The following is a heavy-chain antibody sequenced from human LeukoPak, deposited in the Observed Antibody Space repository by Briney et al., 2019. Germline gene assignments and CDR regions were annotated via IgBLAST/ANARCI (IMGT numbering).Heavy chain of an antibody. CDR2: IDTSSSRI. Sequence: GRSLTLSCAASGFTFSSYSTNWVRQAQGKGLEWVSYIDTSSSRIHYADSVKGRLTISRDDAKNSLYLQMNSLRDEATAVYYCATDFAWAFNIWGQGTMVTVSS. CDR1: GFTFSSYS. CDR3: ATDFAWAFNI. D-gene: IGHD7-27*01. V-gene: IGHV3-48*02. J-gene: IGHJ3*02.